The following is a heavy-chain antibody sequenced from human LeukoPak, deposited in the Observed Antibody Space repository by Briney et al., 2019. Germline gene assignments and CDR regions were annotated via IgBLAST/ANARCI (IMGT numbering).Heavy chain of an antibody. CDR3: ARQNSESRLLWFGEGPFGCWFDP. J-gene: IGHJ5*02. D-gene: IGHD3-10*01. Sequence: SETLSLTCTVSGGSISSSSYYWGWIRQPPGKGLEWIGSIYYSASTYYNPSLKSRVTISVDTSKNQFSLKLSSVTAADTAVYYCARQNSESRLLWFGEGPFGCWFDPWGQGTLVTVSS. V-gene: IGHV4-39*01. CDR1: GGSISSSSYY. CDR2: IYYSAST.